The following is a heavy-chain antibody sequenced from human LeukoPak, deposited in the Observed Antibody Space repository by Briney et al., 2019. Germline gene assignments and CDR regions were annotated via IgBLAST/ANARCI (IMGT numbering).Heavy chain of an antibody. D-gene: IGHD5-24*01. CDR1: GGSISSYY. Sequence: SETVSLTCTVSGGSISSYYWSWIRQPPGKGLEWIGYIYYSGSTNYNPSLKSRVTISVDTSKNQFSLKLSSVTAADTAVYYCAREERWLQKRGPYDAFDIWGQGTMVTVSS. CDR3: AREERWLQKRGPYDAFDI. V-gene: IGHV4-59*01. J-gene: IGHJ3*02. CDR2: IYYSGST.